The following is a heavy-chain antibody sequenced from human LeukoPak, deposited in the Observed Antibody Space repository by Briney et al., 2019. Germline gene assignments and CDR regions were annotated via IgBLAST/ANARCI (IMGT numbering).Heavy chain of an antibody. V-gene: IGHV1-69*13. J-gene: IGHJ4*02. CDR2: IIPIFGTA. CDR3: ARDARTYYYDSSGYYHFDY. CDR1: GGTFSSYA. D-gene: IGHD3-22*01. Sequence: SVTVSCTASGGTFSSYAISWVRQASGQGLEWMGGIIPIFGTANYAQKFQGRVTITADESTSTAYMELSSLRSEDTAVYYCARDARTYYYDSSGYYHFDYWGQGTLVTVSS.